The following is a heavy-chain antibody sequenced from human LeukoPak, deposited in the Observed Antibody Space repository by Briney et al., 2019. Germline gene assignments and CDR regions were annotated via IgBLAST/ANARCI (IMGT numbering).Heavy chain of an antibody. CDR3: AKDHSSSWLADYFDY. Sequence: GGSPRLSCAASGFTFSSYGMHWVRQAPGKGLEWVAVISYDGSNKYYADSVKGRFTISRDNSKNTLYLQMNSLRAEDTAVYYCAKDHSSSWLADYFDYWGQGTLVTVSS. J-gene: IGHJ4*02. CDR1: GFTFSSYG. V-gene: IGHV3-30*18. D-gene: IGHD6-13*01. CDR2: ISYDGSNK.